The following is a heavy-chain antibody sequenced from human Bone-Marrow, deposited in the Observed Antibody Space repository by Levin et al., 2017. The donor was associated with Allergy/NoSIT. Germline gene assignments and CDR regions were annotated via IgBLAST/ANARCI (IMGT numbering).Heavy chain of an antibody. CDR2: IYYSGNT. Sequence: SETLSLTCTVSGGSISDYYWSWFRQPPGKGLEWIGFIYYSGNTNYNPSLESRVSVSLDTSKNLLSLKLYSVTAADTAVYYCARDLGILSGFDIWGQGTMVTVSS. J-gene: IGHJ3*02. CDR1: GGSISDYY. D-gene: IGHD7-27*01. V-gene: IGHV4-59*01. CDR3: ARDLGILSGFDI.